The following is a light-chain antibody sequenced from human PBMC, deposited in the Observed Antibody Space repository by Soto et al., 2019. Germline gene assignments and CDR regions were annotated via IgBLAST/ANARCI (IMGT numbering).Light chain of an antibody. CDR3: QQYYITPLT. V-gene: IGKV4-1*01. J-gene: IGKJ4*01. CDR2: WAS. Sequence: VSLGEMATITCTSSLNLYFRSNNRNYLAWYQQKSGQPPKLLIYWASTRESGVPDRFSGSGSGTYLTLTINNVQPDDVAVYYCQQYYITPLTFGGGTKVDIK. CDR1: LNLYFRSNNRNY.